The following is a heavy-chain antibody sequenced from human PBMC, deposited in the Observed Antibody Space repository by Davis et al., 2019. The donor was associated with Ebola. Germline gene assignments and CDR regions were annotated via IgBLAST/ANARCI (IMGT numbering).Heavy chain of an antibody. V-gene: IGHV3-30*04. CDR3: AKGQDSSDYWGAFDI. D-gene: IGHD3-22*01. Sequence: GESLKISCAASGFTFSNYAMHWVRQAPGKGLEWVAVVSHSEREKFYADSVKGRFTISRDNSENTLYLQMRNLRAEDTAVYYCAKGQDSSDYWGAFDIWGQGTMVTVSS. CDR2: VSHSEREK. CDR1: GFTFSNYA. J-gene: IGHJ3*02.